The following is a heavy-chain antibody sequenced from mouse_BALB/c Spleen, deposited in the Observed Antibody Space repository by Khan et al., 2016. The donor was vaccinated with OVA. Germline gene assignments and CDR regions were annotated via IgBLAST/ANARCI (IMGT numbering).Heavy chain of an antibody. Sequence: VQLKESGPELMKPGASVKISCKASGYSFTSYYIHWVMESLGKSLEWIGYIDPFSGDTTYNQKFKGKATLTVDKSSSTAYILLSNLTSEDSAVYYCTRHGYVAWFTYWGQGTLVTVSA. CDR2: IDPFSGDT. J-gene: IGHJ3*01. D-gene: IGHD2-2*01. CDR3: TRHGYVAWFTY. CDR1: GYSFTSYY. V-gene: IGHV1S135*01.